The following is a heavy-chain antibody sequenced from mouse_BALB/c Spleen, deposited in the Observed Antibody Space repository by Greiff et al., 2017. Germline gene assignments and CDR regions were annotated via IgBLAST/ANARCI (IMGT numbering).Heavy chain of an antibody. Sequence: EVMLVESGGGLVKPGGSLKLSCAASGFTFSSYAMSWVRQTPEKRLEWVASISSGGSTYYPDSVKGRFTISRDNARNILYLQMSSLRSEDTAMYYCARGLGDYRYGFAYWGQGTLVTVSA. D-gene: IGHD2-14*01. CDR1: GFTFSSYA. CDR2: ISSGGST. V-gene: IGHV5-6-5*01. CDR3: ARGLGDYRYGFAY. J-gene: IGHJ3*01.